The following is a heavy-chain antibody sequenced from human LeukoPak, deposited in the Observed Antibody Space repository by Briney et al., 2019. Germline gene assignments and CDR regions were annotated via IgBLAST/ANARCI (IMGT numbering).Heavy chain of an antibody. CDR2: ISSSSSYI. CDR1: GFTFSSYS. Sequence: GGSLRLSCAASGFTFSSYSMNWVRQAPGKGLERVSSISSSSSYIYYADSAKGRFTISRDNAKNSLYLQRNSLRAEDTAVYYCARGTGCSGGSCYNKAFDIWGQGTMVTVSS. V-gene: IGHV3-21*01. J-gene: IGHJ3*02. CDR3: ARGTGCSGGSCYNKAFDI. D-gene: IGHD2-15*01.